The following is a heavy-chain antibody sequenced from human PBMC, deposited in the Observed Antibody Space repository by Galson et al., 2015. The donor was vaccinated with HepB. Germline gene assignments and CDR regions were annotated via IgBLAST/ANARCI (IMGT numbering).Heavy chain of an antibody. CDR2: IYYSGST. Sequence: ECLSLACPVYGRSPRTNYWRWIRPPPGEWREWVGSIYYSGSTNYNRYFKSRVTISGDPSKDQFSLKMSSVTAADRAVFYWARDKGDYYYDSSGYYTRTNWFDPWGQGTLVTVSS. J-gene: IGHJ5*02. D-gene: IGHD3-22*01. CDR1: GRSPRTNY. V-gene: IGHV4-59*01. CDR3: ARDKGDYYYDSSGYYTRTNWFDP.